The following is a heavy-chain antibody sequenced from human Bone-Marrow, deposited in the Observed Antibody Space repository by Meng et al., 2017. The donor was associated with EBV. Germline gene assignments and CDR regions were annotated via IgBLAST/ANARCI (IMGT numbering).Heavy chain of an antibody. CDR1: GESFSGYY. Sequence: QVQHQQGGAGLLKPSETLSPTCAVYGESFSGYYWNWIRQPPGKGLEWIGEINHSGSTNYNPSLKSRVTISVDTSKNQFSLKLSSVTAADTAVYYCARGSLGWELPRPFDYWGQGTLVTVSS. J-gene: IGHJ4*02. V-gene: IGHV4-34*01. CDR2: INHSGST. D-gene: IGHD1-26*01. CDR3: ARGSLGWELPRPFDY.